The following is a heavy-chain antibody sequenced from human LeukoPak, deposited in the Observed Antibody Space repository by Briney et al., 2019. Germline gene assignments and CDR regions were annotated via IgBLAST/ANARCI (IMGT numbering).Heavy chain of an antibody. CDR1: GFTFSSYA. V-gene: IGHV3-23*01. CDR3: AKSSDYDFWSGYYFDY. D-gene: IGHD3-3*01. J-gene: IGHJ4*02. Sequence: PGGSLRLSCAASGFTFSSYAISWVRQAPGKGLEWVSAISGSGGSTYYADSVKGRFTISRDNSKNTLYLQMNSLRAEDTAVYYCAKSSDYDFWSGYYFDYWGQGTLVTVSS. CDR2: ISGSGGST.